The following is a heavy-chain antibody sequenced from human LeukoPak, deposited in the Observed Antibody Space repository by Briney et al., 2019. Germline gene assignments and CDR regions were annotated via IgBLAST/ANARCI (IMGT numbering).Heavy chain of an antibody. CDR2: INPNSGGT. D-gene: IGHD4-23*01. CDR3: ARDPPDYGGNSY. V-gene: IGHV1-2*02. J-gene: IGHJ4*02. CDR1: GYTFTGYY. Sequence: ASVKVSCKASGYTFTGYYMHWVRQAPGQGLEWMGWINPNSGGTNYAQKFQGRVTMTRDTSISTAYMELSRLRSDDTAVYYCARDPPDYGGNSYWGQGTLVTVSS.